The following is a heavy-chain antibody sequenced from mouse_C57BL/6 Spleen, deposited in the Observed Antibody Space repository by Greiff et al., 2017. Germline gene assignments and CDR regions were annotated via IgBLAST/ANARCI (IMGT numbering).Heavy chain of an antibody. D-gene: IGHD1-1*01. J-gene: IGHJ1*03. CDR2: IYPGNSDT. Sequence: VHVKQSGTVLARPGASVKMSCKTSGYTFTSYWMHWVKQRPGQGLEWIGAIYPGNSDTSYNQKFKGKAKLTAVTSASTAYMELSSLTNEDSAVYYCTRWGVVGRYWYFDVWGTGTTVTVSS. CDR3: TRWGVVGRYWYFDV. CDR1: GYTFTSYW. V-gene: IGHV1-5*01.